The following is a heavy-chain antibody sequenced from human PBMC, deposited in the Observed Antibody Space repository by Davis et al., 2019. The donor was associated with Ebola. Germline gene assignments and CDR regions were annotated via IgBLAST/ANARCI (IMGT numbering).Heavy chain of an antibody. Sequence: SESLSLTCTVSGGSISSSSYYWGWLRQPPGKGLEWIGYIYYSRSTNYNPSLKSRVTISVDTSKNQFSLKLSSVNAADTAVYYCARAGVSFDYWGQETLVTVSS. V-gene: IGHV4-61*05. CDR2: IYYSRST. CDR1: GGSISSSSYY. CDR3: ARAGVSFDY. J-gene: IGHJ4*02. D-gene: IGHD2-8*01.